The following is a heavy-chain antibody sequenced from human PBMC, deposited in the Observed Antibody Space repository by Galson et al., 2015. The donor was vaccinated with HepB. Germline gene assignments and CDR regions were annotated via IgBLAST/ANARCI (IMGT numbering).Heavy chain of an antibody. V-gene: IGHV3-74*01. J-gene: IGHJ6*02. D-gene: IGHD3-22*01. CDR1: GFTFNTYW. CDR2: INSDGSST. Sequence: SLRLSCAASGFTFNTYWMHWVRQVSGKGLVWVSRINSDGSSTSYADSVKGRFTISRDNAKNTLYLQMNSLRAEDTGLYHCARGYYYESSGYFYYYGMDVWGQGTTVT. CDR3: ARGYYYESSGYFYYYGMDV.